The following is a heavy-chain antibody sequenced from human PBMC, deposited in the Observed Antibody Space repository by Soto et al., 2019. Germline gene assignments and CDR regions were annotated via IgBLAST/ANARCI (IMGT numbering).Heavy chain of an antibody. J-gene: IGHJ4*02. D-gene: IGHD2-15*01. Sequence: XASLRLCFVGSGFTLSNYGVHWVRQAPGKGLEWVALMWYDGLRQTYLDSVRGRFTVSRGSSTNTIYLQMNSLRVEDTGNYFCVKESTPPFFDSWGQGTPVTVSS. V-gene: IGHV3-33*03. CDR1: GFTLSNYG. CDR3: VKESTPPFFDS. CDR2: MWYDGLRQ.